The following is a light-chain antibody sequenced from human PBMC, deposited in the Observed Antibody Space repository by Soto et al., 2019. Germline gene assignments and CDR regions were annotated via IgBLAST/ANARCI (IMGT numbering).Light chain of an antibody. V-gene: IGLV3-1*01. Sequence: SYELTQPPSVSVSPGQTASITRSGDKLGDKYACWYQQKPGQSPVLVIYQDSKRPSGIPERFSGSNSGNTATLTISGTQAMDEADYYGQACDSSSVYVSGTGTKLTVL. J-gene: IGLJ1*01. CDR3: QACDSSSVYV. CDR1: KLGDKY. CDR2: QDS.